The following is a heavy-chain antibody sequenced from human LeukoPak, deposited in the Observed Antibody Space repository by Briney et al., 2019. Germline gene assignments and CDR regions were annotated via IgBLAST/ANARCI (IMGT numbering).Heavy chain of an antibody. Sequence: GGTLRLSCAASGFTFSSYGMSWVRQAPGKGLEWVSAISGSGGSTYYADSVKGRFTISRDNSKNTLYLQMNSLRAEDTAVYYCAKDTASSWWYFDLWGRGTLVTVSS. CDR3: AKDTASSWWYFDL. CDR2: ISGSGGST. D-gene: IGHD5-18*01. CDR1: GFTFSSYG. V-gene: IGHV3-23*01. J-gene: IGHJ2*01.